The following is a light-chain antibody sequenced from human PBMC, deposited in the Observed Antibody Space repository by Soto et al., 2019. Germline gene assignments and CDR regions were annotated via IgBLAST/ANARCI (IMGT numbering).Light chain of an antibody. CDR2: EVS. V-gene: IGLV2-8*01. CDR1: SSDVGGYNY. CDR3: SSYAGSDIWV. J-gene: IGLJ3*02. Sequence: QSALTQPPSASGSPGQSGTISCTGTSSDVGGYNYVSWYQQYPGKAPKLMIYEVSKRPSGVPDRFSGSKSGKTASLTVSGLQAEDEADYYCSSYAGSDIWVFGGGTKLTVL.